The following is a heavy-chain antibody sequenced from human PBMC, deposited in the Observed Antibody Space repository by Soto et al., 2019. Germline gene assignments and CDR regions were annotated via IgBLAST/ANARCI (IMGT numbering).Heavy chain of an antibody. J-gene: IGHJ6*02. Sequence: ASVKVSCKASGYTFTSYGISWVRQAPGQGLEWMGWISAYNGNTNCAQKLQGRVTMTTDTSTSTAYMELRSLRSDDTAVYYCARKPEGDYYYYGMDVWGQGTTVTVSS. V-gene: IGHV1-18*04. CDR3: ARKPEGDYYYYGMDV. CDR1: GYTFTSYG. D-gene: IGHD1-26*01. CDR2: ISAYNGNT.